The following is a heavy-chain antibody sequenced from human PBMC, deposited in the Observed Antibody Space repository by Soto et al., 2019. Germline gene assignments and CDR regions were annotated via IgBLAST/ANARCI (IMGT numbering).Heavy chain of an antibody. CDR3: ARDLGPPYSPHAFDI. J-gene: IGHJ3*02. V-gene: IGHV4-31*03. CDR2: IYYSGST. D-gene: IGHD2-21*01. CDR1: GGSISSGGYY. Sequence: QVQLQESGPGLVKPSQTLSLTCTVSGGSISSGGYYWSWIRQHPGKGLEWIGYIYYSGSTYYKPSLKSRVTLSVDTSKNQFSLKLSSVTAADTAVYYCARDLGPPYSPHAFDIWGQGTMVTVSS.